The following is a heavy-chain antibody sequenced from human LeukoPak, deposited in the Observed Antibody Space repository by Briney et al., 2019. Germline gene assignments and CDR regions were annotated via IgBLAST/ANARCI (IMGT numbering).Heavy chain of an antibody. J-gene: IGHJ5*02. CDR3: ARSYRGYSYGPWVWFDP. D-gene: IGHD5-18*01. V-gene: IGHV4-39*07. Sequence: SETLSLTCTVSGGSISSSSYYWGWIRQPPGKGLEWIGSIYYSGSTYYNPSLKSRVTISVDTSKNQFSLKLSSVTAAVTAVYYCARSYRGYSYGPWVWFDPWGQGTLVTVSS. CDR2: IYYSGST. CDR1: GGSISSSSYY.